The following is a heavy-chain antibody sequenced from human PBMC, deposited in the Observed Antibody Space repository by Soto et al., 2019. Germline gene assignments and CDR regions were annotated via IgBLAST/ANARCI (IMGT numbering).Heavy chain of an antibody. D-gene: IGHD2-2*01. Sequence: GALRLSFAASGFTFSSYAMSGFRQAPGKGLEWVSAISGSGGSTYYADSVEGRFTISRDNSKNTLYLQMNSLRAEDTAVYYCAKAPPYCSSTSCFDYWGQGTLVTVSS. CDR3: AKAPPYCSSTSCFDY. CDR1: GFTFSSYA. CDR2: ISGSGGST. J-gene: IGHJ4*02. V-gene: IGHV3-23*01.